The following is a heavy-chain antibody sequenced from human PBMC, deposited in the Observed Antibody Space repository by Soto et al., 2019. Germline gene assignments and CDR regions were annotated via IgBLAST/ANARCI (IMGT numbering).Heavy chain of an antibody. Sequence: GGSLRLSCAASGFTFSSYGMHWVRQAPGKGLEWVAVIWYDGSNKYYADSVKGRFTISRDNSKNTLYLQMNSLRAEDTAVYYCARDRGLLSSSYYFDYWGQGTLVTVSS. CDR1: GFTFSSYG. D-gene: IGHD6-6*01. CDR2: IWYDGSNK. J-gene: IGHJ4*02. V-gene: IGHV3-33*08. CDR3: ARDRGLLSSSYYFDY.